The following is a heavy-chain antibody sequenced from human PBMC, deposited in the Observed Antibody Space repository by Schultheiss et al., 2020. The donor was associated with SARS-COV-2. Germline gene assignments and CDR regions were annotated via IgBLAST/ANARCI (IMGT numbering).Heavy chain of an antibody. D-gene: IGHD3-9*01. Sequence: SETLSLTCAVYGGSFSGYYWSWIRQPPGKGLEWIGEINHSGSTNYNPSLKSRVTISVDTSKNQFSLKLSSVTAADTAVYYCARQGLYHDILTYYFDYWGQGTLVTVSS. V-gene: IGHV4-34*01. J-gene: IGHJ4*02. CDR3: ARQGLYHDILTYYFDY. CDR1: GGSFSGYY. CDR2: INHSGST.